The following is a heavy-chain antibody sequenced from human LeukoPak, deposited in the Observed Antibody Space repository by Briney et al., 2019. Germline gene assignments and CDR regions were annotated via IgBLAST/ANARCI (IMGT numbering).Heavy chain of an antibody. CDR2: INPSGGST. Sequence: ASVKVSCKASGYTFTSYYMHWVRQAPGQGLEWMGIINPSGGSTSYAQKFQGRVTMTRGMSTSTVYMELSSLRSEDTAVYYCASAIVVVPAAKEAFDIWGQGTMVTVSS. CDR3: ASAIVVVPAAKEAFDI. V-gene: IGHV1-46*01. J-gene: IGHJ3*02. D-gene: IGHD2-2*01. CDR1: GYTFTSYY.